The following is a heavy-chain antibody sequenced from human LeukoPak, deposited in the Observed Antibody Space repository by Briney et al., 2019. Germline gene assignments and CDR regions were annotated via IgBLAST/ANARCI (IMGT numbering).Heavy chain of an antibody. D-gene: IGHD3-22*01. Sequence: SETLSLTCTVSGGSISSGGYYWCWIRQHPGKGLEWIGYIYYSGSTYYNPSLKSRVTISVDTSKNQFSLKLSSVTAADTAVYYCARGFTYYDSSGYFRGAFDIWGQGTMVTVSS. J-gene: IGHJ3*02. V-gene: IGHV4-31*03. CDR2: IYYSGST. CDR3: ARGFTYYDSSGYFRGAFDI. CDR1: GGSISSGGYY.